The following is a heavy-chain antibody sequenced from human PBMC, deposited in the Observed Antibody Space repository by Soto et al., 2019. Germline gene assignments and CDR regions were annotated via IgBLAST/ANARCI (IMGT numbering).Heavy chain of an antibody. CDR2: INAGNGNT. D-gene: IGHD5-12*01. J-gene: IGHJ6*03. CDR1: GYTFTSYA. CDR3: ARELRYSGYDGEKNYYYYMDV. Sequence: GASVTVSCQASGYTFTSYAVHWVRQAPGQRLEWMGWINAGNGNTKYSQKFQGRVTITRDTSASTAYMELSSLRSEDTAVYYCARELRYSGYDGEKNYYYYMDVWGKGTTVTVSS. V-gene: IGHV1-3*01.